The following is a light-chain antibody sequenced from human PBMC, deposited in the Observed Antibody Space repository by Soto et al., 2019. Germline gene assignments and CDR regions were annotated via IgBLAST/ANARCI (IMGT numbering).Light chain of an antibody. J-gene: IGLJ1*01. CDR2: QDN. Sequence: SYELTQPPSVSVSPGQTASITCSGDKLGDKYACWYQQKPGQSPVLVIYQDNKRPSGIPERFSGSNSGNTATLTISGTQAMDEADYYCQAWDSSPYVFGTGTKLTVL. CDR3: QAWDSSPYV. V-gene: IGLV3-1*01. CDR1: KLGDKY.